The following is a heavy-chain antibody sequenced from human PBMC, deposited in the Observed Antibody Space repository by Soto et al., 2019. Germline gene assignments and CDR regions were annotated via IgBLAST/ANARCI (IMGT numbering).Heavy chain of an antibody. CDR2: IYNSGST. J-gene: IGHJ4*02. D-gene: IGHD3-16*02. CDR3: ARTVIGGFED. V-gene: IGHV4-59*01. Sequence: SETLSLTCNVSGASISSYYWSWIRQPPGKGLEWIAYIYNSGSTNYNPSLKSRVTISVDTSKNLFSLELSSVTAADTAVYYCARTVIGGFEDSGQGTLVTVSS. CDR1: GASISSYY.